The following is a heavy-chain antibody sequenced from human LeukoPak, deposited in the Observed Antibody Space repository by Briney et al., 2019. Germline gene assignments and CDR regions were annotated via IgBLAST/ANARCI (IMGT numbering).Heavy chain of an antibody. V-gene: IGHV3-53*01. CDR3: ARGRYSSGWHFDY. CDR2: IYSGGST. J-gene: IGHJ4*02. CDR1: GFTVSSNY. Sequence: RGSLRLSCAASGFTVSSNYMSWVRQAPGKGLEWVSVIYSGGSTYYADSVKGRFTISRDNSKNTLYLQMNSLRAEDTAVYYCARGRYSSGWHFDYWGQGTLVTVSS. D-gene: IGHD6-19*01.